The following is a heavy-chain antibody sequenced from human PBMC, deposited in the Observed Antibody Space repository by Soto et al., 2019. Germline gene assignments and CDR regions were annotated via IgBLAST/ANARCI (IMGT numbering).Heavy chain of an antibody. J-gene: IGHJ3*02. V-gene: IGHV3-33*01. Sequence: QVQLVESGGGVVQPGRSLRLSCAASGFTFSSYAMHWVRQAPGKGLEWVAVIWFDGSNKYYADSVKGRFTISRDNSNTTLYMQMSSLRAEDAAVYYCARDPKYGDCETAGASDIWGQGTMVIVSS. CDR2: IWFDGSNK. D-gene: IGHD4-17*01. CDR3: ARDPKYGDCETAGASDI. CDR1: GFTFSSYA.